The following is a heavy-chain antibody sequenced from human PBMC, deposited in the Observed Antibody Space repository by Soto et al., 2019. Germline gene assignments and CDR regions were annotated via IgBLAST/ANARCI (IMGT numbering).Heavy chain of an antibody. CDR2: IYYRGST. J-gene: IGHJ4*02. D-gene: IGHD3-10*01. CDR3: SRQLPEPYGSGSYFDY. V-gene: IGHV4-61*01. CDR1: GGSVSSGCYY. Sequence: PSETLSLTCTVSGGSVSSGCYYWSWIRHPPGNGLEWFGYIYYRGSTNYNPSLKSRVTISVDTSKNQFSLKLSSVTAAATAVFYCSRQLPEPYGSGSYFDYWCQGTLVTVSS.